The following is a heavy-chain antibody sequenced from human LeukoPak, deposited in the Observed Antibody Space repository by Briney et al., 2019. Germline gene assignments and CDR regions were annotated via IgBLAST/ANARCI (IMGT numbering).Heavy chain of an antibody. CDR2: IFYSGST. J-gene: IGHJ3*02. V-gene: IGHV4-59*01. CDR3: ARGSPGGDAFDI. D-gene: IGHD3-16*01. Sequence: SETLSLTCTVSGGSISSYYWSWIRLPPGKGLEWTGYIFYSGSTNYNPSLKSRVTISVDTSKNQFSLKLSSVTAADTAVYYCARGSPGGDAFDIWGQGTMVTVSS. CDR1: GGSISSYY.